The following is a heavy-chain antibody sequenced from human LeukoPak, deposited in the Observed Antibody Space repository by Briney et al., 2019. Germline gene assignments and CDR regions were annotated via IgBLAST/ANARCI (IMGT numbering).Heavy chain of an antibody. D-gene: IGHD3-10*01. CDR2: IYYSGST. CDR3: ARRGGYYGSGTPYYFDY. Sequence: SETLSLTCTVSGGSISSGDYYWSWIRQPPGKGLEWIGYIYYSGSTYYNPSLKSRVTISVDRSKNQFSLKLSSVIAADTAVYYCARRGGYYGSGTPYYFDYWGQGTLVTVSS. V-gene: IGHV4-30-4*01. CDR1: GGSISSGDYY. J-gene: IGHJ4*02.